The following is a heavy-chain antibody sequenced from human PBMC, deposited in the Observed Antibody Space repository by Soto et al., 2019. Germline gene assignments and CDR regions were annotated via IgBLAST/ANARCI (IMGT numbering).Heavy chain of an antibody. CDR2: IIPIFGTA. D-gene: IGHD6-19*01. CDR1: GGTFSSYA. V-gene: IGHV1-69*13. J-gene: IGHJ4*02. CDR3: ARAGRWLYPFDY. Sequence: GASVKVSCKASGGTFSSYAISWVRQAPGQGLEWMGGIIPIFGTANYAQKFQGRVTITADESTSTAYMELSSLRSEDTAVYYCARAGRWLYPFDYWGQGTLVTVSS.